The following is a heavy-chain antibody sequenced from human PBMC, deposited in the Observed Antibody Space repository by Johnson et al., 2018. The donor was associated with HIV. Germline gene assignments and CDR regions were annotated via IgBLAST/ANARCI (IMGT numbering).Heavy chain of an antibody. V-gene: IGHV3-30*02. CDR2: IRYDGSYK. CDR3: AKPLVGATRDDAFNV. Sequence: QVQLVESGGGVVQPGGSLRLSCAASGFNSNIYGMHWVRQAPVSGLERVAFIRYDGSYKHYVDPAKRRFTISRDNSKNTLYLQMNSLSAEDTAVYYCAKPLVGATRDDAFNVWGQGTMVTVSS. J-gene: IGHJ3*01. CDR1: GFNSNIYG. D-gene: IGHD1-26*01.